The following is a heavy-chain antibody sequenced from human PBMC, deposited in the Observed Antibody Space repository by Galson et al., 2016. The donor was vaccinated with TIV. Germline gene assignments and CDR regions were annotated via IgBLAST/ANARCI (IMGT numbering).Heavy chain of an antibody. Sequence: SCKVSGYIFTGRFIHWVRQAPGERPEWVGRVDPDNGETLYAEKFQGRVTMAADTSGDTAFMELSNLRSEDTAFFYCTTGGGSSGSYYFDFWGLGTLVTVSS. CDR1: GYIFTGRF. CDR2: VDPDNGET. D-gene: IGHD5-12*01. CDR3: TTGGGSSGSYYFDF. J-gene: IGHJ4*02. V-gene: IGHV1-69-2*01.